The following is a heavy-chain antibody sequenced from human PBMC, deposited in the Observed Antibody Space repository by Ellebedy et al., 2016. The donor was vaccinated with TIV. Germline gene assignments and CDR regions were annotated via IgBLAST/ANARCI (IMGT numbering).Heavy chain of an antibody. V-gene: IGHV3-7*01. CDR1: GFTFSSYW. CDR3: ARGIRFLEWLMKYYFDY. J-gene: IGHJ4*02. D-gene: IGHD3-3*01. CDR2: IKQDGSEK. Sequence: GESLKISXAASGFTFSSYWMSWVRQAPGKGLEWVANIKQDGSEKYYVDSVKGRFTISRDNAKNSLYLQMNSLRAEDTAVYYCARGIRFLEWLMKYYFDYWGQGTLVTVSS.